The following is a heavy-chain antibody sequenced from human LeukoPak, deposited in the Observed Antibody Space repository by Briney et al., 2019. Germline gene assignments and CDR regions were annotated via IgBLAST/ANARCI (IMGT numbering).Heavy chain of an antibody. J-gene: IGHJ3*02. V-gene: IGHV1-69*13. Sequence: GASVKVSCKASGGTFSSYAISWVRQAPGQGLEWMGGIIPIFGTANYAQKFQGRVTITADESTSTAYMELSSLRSEDTAVYYCELSSSSWYSNDAFDIWGQGTMVTVSS. CDR3: ELSSSSWYSNDAFDI. CDR1: GGTFSSYA. D-gene: IGHD6-13*01. CDR2: IIPIFGTA.